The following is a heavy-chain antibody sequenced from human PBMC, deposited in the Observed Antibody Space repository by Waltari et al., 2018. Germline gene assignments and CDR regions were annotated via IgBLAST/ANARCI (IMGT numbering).Heavy chain of an antibody. V-gene: IGHV1-3*01. CDR2: INAGNGNT. Sequence: QVQLVQSGAEVKKPGASVKVSCKASGYTFTSYAMHWVRQAPGQRLEWMGWINAGNGNTKYSQKFQGRVTITRDTSASTAYMELSSLRSEDTAVYYCARAPHYYGSGSYITDYWGQGTLVTVSS. J-gene: IGHJ4*02. CDR1: GYTFTSYA. CDR3: ARAPHYYGSGSYITDY. D-gene: IGHD3-10*01.